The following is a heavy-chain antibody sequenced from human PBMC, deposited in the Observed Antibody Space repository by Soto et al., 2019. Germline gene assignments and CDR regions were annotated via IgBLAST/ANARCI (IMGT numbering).Heavy chain of an antibody. V-gene: IGHV1-18*04. CDR1: GYTFTSYG. J-gene: IGHJ6*02. D-gene: IGHD6-6*01. CDR2: ISAYNGNT. Sequence: ASVKVSCKASGYTFTSYGISWVRQAPGQGLEWMGWISAYNGNTNYAQKLQGRVTITTDTSTSTAYMELRSLRSDDTAVYYCARGGSIAAPHYYYYYGMDVWGQGTTVTVSS. CDR3: ARGGSIAAPHYYYYYGMDV.